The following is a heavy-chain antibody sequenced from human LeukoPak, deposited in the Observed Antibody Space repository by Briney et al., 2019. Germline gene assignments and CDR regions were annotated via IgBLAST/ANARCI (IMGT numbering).Heavy chain of an antibody. D-gene: IGHD5-18*01. CDR3: AKDLGWIHFAY. J-gene: IGHJ4*02. V-gene: IGHV3-23*01. Sequence: PGGSLRLSCAASGFTFSSFAMSWVRQAPGKGLDWVSSISGSGAGTYYADSVKGRFTISRDNSKNTLYLQMNSLRAEDTAVYYCAKDLGWIHFAYWGQGTLVTVSS. CDR2: ISGSGAGT. CDR1: GFTFSSFA.